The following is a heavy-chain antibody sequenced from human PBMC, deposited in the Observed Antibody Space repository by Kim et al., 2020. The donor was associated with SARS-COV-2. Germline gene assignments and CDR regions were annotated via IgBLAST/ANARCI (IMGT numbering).Heavy chain of an antibody. CDR2: I. CDR3: ARGPDLGFFDY. J-gene: IGHJ4*02. Sequence: IYYADSVKGRFTISRDNAKNSLYLQMNSLRAEDTAVYYCARGPDLGFFDYWGQGTLVTVSS. V-gene: IGHV3-21*01.